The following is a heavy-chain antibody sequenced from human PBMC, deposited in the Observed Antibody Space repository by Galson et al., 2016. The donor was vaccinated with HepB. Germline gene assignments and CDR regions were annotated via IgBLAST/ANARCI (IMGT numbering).Heavy chain of an antibody. Sequence: SLRLSCAASGFTFSSYAMRWVRQAPGKGLEWVALIWYDGSNKHYADSVKGRFTISRDNSKNTLYLQMNSLTAEDTAVYYCARFGGSLGMDVWGQGTTVTVSS. V-gene: IGHV3-33*08. J-gene: IGHJ6*02. CDR2: IWYDGSNK. CDR1: GFTFSSYA. D-gene: IGHD2-15*01. CDR3: ARFGGSLGMDV.